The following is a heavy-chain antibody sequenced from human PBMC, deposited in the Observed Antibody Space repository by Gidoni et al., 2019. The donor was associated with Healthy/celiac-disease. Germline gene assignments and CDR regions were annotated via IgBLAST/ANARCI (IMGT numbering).Heavy chain of an antibody. CDR2: IFSNDEK. CDR3: ARIPGYSSSWAPPHFDY. V-gene: IGHV2-26*01. D-gene: IGHD6-13*01. J-gene: IGHJ4*02. Sequence: QVTLKASGPVLVKPTETLTLTCTGSGFSLSNARRGVSWIRQPPGKALEWLAHIFSNDEKSYSTSLKSRLTISKDTSKSQVVLTMTNMDPVDTATYYCARIPGYSSSWAPPHFDYWGQGTLVTVSS. CDR1: GFSLSNARRG.